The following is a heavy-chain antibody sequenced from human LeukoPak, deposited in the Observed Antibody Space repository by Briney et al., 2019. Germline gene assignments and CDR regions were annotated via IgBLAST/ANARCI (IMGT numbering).Heavy chain of an antibody. Sequence: GASVKVSCKASGYTFTGYYMHWVRQAPGQGLEWMGWINPNSGGTNYAQKFQGRVTMTRDTSISTAYMELSRLRSDDTAVYYCARDPTTWYSSGWYQDYWGQGTLVTVSS. CDR2: INPNSGGT. V-gene: IGHV1-2*02. D-gene: IGHD6-19*01. CDR3: ARDPTTWYSSGWYQDY. J-gene: IGHJ4*02. CDR1: GYTFTGYY.